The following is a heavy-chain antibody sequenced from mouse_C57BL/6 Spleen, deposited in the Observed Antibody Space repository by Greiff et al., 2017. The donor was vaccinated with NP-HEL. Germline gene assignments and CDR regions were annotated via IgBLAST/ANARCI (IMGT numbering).Heavy chain of an antibody. CDR3: ARDYDGYFDY. J-gene: IGHJ2*01. CDR2: ISSGSSTI. V-gene: IGHV5-17*01. Sequence: EVMLVESGGGLVKPGGSLKLSCAASGFTFSDYGMHWVRQAPEKGLEWVAYISSGSSTIYYADTVKGRFTISRDNAKNTLFLQMTSLRSEDTAMYYCARDYDGYFDYWGQGTTLTVSS. CDR1: GFTFSDYG. D-gene: IGHD2-4*01.